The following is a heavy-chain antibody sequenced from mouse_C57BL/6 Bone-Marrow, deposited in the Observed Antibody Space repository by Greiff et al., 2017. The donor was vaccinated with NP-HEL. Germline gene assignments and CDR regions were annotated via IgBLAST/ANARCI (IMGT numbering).Heavy chain of an antibody. CDR3: ARPGLRRGYFDV. Sequence: EVNLVESGGGLVQPGGSLSLSCAASGFTFTDYYMSWVRQPPGKALEWLGFIRNKANGYTTEYSASVKGRFTISRENSQSILYLQMNALRAEDSATYYCARPGLRRGYFDVWGTGTTVTVSS. V-gene: IGHV7-3*01. CDR1: GFTFTDYY. J-gene: IGHJ1*03. CDR2: IRNKANGYTT. D-gene: IGHD2-4*01.